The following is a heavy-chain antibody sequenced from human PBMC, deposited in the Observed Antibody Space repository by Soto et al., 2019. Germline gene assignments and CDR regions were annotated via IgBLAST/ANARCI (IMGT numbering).Heavy chain of an antibody. Sequence: SVKVSCKASGATFSSYAISWVRQAPGQVLEWMVGIIPIFGTANYAQKFQGRVTITADESTSTAYMELSSLRSEDTAVCYCALAYYDFWSGTVRNWFDHWGQGTLVTVSS. J-gene: IGHJ5*02. CDR2: IIPIFGTA. CDR1: GATFSSYA. V-gene: IGHV1-69*13. CDR3: ALAYYDFWSGTVRNWFDH. D-gene: IGHD3-3*01.